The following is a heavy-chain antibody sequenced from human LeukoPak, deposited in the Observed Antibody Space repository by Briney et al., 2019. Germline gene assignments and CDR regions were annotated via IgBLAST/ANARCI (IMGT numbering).Heavy chain of an antibody. CDR1: GGSISSYY. Sequence: SETLSLTCTVSGGSISSYYWSWIRQPPGKGLEWIGHIYYSGSTNYNPSLKSRVTISVDTSKNQFSLKLSSVTAADTAVYYCARVTGDDFWSGYSWAYYFDYWGQGTLVTVSS. CDR2: IYYSGST. CDR3: ARVTGDDFWSGYSWAYYFDY. V-gene: IGHV4-59*01. J-gene: IGHJ4*02. D-gene: IGHD3-3*01.